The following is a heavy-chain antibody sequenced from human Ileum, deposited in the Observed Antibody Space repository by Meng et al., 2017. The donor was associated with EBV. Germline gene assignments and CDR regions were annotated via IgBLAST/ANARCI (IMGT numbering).Heavy chain of an antibody. Sequence: EVQLLESGGGLVQSGRSLRLSCAASGFTFSGYAMTWVRQAPGKGLDWVSSISTTGDMTYNADSVKGRFTISRDNPKNTLYLVMNSLRADDTAVYYCASGGFGSHFDYWGQGTLVTVSS. CDR3: ASGGFGSHFDY. V-gene: IGHV3-23*01. D-gene: IGHD1-26*01. J-gene: IGHJ4*02. CDR1: GFTFSGYA. CDR2: ISTTGDMT.